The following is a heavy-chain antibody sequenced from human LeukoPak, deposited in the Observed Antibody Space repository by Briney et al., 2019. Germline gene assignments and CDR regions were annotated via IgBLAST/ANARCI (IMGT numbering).Heavy chain of an antibody. Sequence: GGSLRLSCAASGFTFSSYGMSWVRQAPGKGLEWVSRINSDGSSTSYADSVKGRFTISRDNAKNSLYLQMDSLRVDDTAVYYCATDRFYNTFDYWGQGTLVTVSS. CDR2: INSDGSST. CDR3: ATDRFYNTFDY. J-gene: IGHJ4*02. D-gene: IGHD3-10*01. V-gene: IGHV3-74*01. CDR1: GFTFSSYG.